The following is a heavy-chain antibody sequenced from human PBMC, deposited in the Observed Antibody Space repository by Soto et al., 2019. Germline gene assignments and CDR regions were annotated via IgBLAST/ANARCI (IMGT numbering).Heavy chain of an antibody. CDR2: IYYTGNT. V-gene: IGHV4-59*01. CDR3: ASCFVHQKFGY. D-gene: IGHD3-10*01. Sequence: QVRLQESGPGLVKPSETLSLTCTVSGGSTSASYWNWVRQPPGKRPEWLGCIYYTGNTHYNPSLKSRVTISRDTSTNQCPLELTSCTAADSAIYFYASCFVHQKFGYWGLCTLVTVSS. CDR1: GGSTSASY. J-gene: IGHJ4*02.